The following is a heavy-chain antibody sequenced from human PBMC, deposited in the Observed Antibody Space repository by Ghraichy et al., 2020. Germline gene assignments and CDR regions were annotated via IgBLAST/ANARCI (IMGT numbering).Heavy chain of an antibody. D-gene: IGHD4-23*01. J-gene: IGHJ4*02. CDR1: GGSISSGGYY. Sequence: SETLSLTCTVSGGSISSGGYYWSWIRQHPGKGLEWIGYIYYSGSTYYNPSLKSRVTISVDTSKNQFSLKLSSVTAADTAVYYCARGRWSSFDYWGQGTLVTVSS. CDR3: ARGRWSSFDY. V-gene: IGHV4-31*03. CDR2: IYYSGST.